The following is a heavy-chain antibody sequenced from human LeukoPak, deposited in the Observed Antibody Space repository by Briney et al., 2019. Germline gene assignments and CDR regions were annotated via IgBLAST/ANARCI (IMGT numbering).Heavy chain of an antibody. V-gene: IGHV3-20*01. CDR2: INWNGGST. CDR1: GFTFDDYG. J-gene: IGHJ3*02. CDR3: ARSLGRKDSGYGAFDI. Sequence: GGSLRLSCAASGFTFDDYGMSWIRQAPGKGLEWISGINWNGGSTGYADSVKGRFTISRDNAKNSLYLQMNSLRAEDTALYHCARSLGRKDSGYGAFDIWGQGTMVTVSS. D-gene: IGHD3-22*01.